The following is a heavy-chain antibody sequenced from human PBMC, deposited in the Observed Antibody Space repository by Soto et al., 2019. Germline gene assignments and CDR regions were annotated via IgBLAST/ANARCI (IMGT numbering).Heavy chain of an antibody. Sequence: ASVKVSCKASGYTFTSYGISWVRQAPGQGLEWMAIISPNGGNTNYAQKLQGRVTLTRDTSTSTVYMDLSSLKSEDTAVYYCARGLAAGDYWGQGTLVTVSS. D-gene: IGHD6-13*01. CDR2: ISPNGGNT. J-gene: IGHJ4*02. V-gene: IGHV1-18*01. CDR3: ARGLAAGDY. CDR1: GYTFTSYG.